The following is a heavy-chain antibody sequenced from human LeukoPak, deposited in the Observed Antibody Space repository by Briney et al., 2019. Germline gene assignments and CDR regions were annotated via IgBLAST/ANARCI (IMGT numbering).Heavy chain of an antibody. CDR1: GFTFSSYA. D-gene: IGHD2-15*01. J-gene: IGHJ4*02. CDR2: ISGSGGST. CDR3: AKDSGDFRYCSGGSCHGPGYFDY. V-gene: IGHV3-23*01. Sequence: GGSLRLSCAASGFTFSSYAMSWVRQAPGKGLEWVSAISGSGGSTYYAGSVKGRFTISRDNSKNTLYLQMNSLRAEDTAVYYCAKDSGDFRYCSGGSCHGPGYFDYWGQGTLVTVPS.